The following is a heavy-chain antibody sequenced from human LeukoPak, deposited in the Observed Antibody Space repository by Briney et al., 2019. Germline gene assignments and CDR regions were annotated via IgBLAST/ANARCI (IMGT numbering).Heavy chain of an antibody. CDR3: ARPAGYSGYDSFDY. CDR2: IYPGDSDT. V-gene: IGHV5-51*01. CDR1: GYSFTSYW. J-gene: IGHJ4*02. D-gene: IGHD5-12*01. Sequence: GESLKISCKGSGYSFTSYWIGWVRQMPGEGLEWMGVIYPGDSDTRYSPSFQGQVTISADKSISTAYLQWSSLKASDTAMYYCARPAGYSGYDSFDYWGQGTLDTVSS.